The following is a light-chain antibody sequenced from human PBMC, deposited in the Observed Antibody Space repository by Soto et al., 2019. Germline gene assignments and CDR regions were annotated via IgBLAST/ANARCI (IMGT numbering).Light chain of an antibody. CDR1: SSDIGSNNY. Sequence: QSALTQPASVSGSPGQSITISCTGTSSDIGSNNYVSWYQQHPGRAPKLIIYEVSNRPSGVSNRFSGSKSGNTASLSISGLQTCDEADYYCSSYTGVSTYVFGNGTKVTVL. CDR3: SSYTGVSTYV. CDR2: EVS. J-gene: IGLJ1*01. V-gene: IGLV2-14*01.